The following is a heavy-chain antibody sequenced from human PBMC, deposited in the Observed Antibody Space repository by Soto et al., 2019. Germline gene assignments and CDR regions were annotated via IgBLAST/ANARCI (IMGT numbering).Heavy chain of an antibody. CDR3: AKSPGMYYFNGSGYYHYYY. V-gene: IGHV3-48*01. Sequence: GGSLRLSCAASGFTFSSYSMNWVRQAPGKGLEWVSYISSTSTIYYSDSVKGRFTISRDNAKNSLYLQMNSLRAEDTAVYYCAKSPGMYYFNGSGYYHYYYCGQGAVLTVSS. CDR2: ISSTSTI. D-gene: IGHD3-22*01. J-gene: IGHJ4*02. CDR1: GFTFSSYS.